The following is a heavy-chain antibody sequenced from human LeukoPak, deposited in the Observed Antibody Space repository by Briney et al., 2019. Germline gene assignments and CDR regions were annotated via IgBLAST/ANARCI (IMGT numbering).Heavy chain of an antibody. V-gene: IGHV1-8*01. D-gene: IGHD3-3*01. CDR3: ARTSQTDYDFWSGYYYYYYYYMDV. CDR1: GYTFTSYD. CDR2: MNPNRGNT. J-gene: IGHJ6*03. Sequence: ASVKVSCKASGYTFTSYDINWVRQATGQGLEWMGWMNPNRGNTGYAQKFQGRVTMTRNTSISTAYMELSSLRSEDAAVYYCARTSQTDYDFWSGYYYYYYYYMDVWGKGTTVTVSS.